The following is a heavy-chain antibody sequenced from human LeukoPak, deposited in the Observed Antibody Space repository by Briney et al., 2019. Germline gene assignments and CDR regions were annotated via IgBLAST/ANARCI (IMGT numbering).Heavy chain of an antibody. V-gene: IGHV3-9*01. D-gene: IGHD3/OR15-3a*01. J-gene: IGHJ4*02. CDR3: AKDIQGLGYFDH. CDR1: GFTFDDYA. Sequence: QSGGSLRLSCAASGFTFDDYAMHWVRQAPGMGLDWVSGISWNSGSIGYADSVKGRLTISRDNAKNSLYLQMNSLRAEDTALYYCAKDIQGLGYFDHWGQGTLVTVSS. CDR2: ISWNSGSI.